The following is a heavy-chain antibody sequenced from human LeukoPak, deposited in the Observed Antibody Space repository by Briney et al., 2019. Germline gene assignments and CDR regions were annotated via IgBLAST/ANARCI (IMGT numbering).Heavy chain of an antibody. V-gene: IGHV3-23*01. J-gene: IGHJ4*02. CDR3: AKEGRWQQLVRAV. CDR2: ISGSGGST. D-gene: IGHD6-13*01. CDR1: GFSFSTYA. Sequence: GGSLRLSCAASGFSFSTYAMSWVRQAPGKGLEWVSAISGSGGSTYYADSVKGRFTISRDNSKNTLYLQMNSLRAEDTAVYYCAKEGRWQQLVRAVWGQGTLVTVSS.